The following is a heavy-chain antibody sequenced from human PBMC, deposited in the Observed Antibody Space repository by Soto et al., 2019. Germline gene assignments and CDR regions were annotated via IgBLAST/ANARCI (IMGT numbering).Heavy chain of an antibody. CDR3: ARHSEVRGVKVLRRYYYYYMDV. Sequence: SETLSLTCTVSGGSISSSSYYWGWIRQPPGKGLEWIGSIYYSGSTYYNPSLKSRVTISVDTSKNQFSLKLSSVTAADTAVYYCARHSEVRGVKVLRRYYYYYMDVWGKGTTVTVSS. CDR1: GGSISSSSYY. CDR2: IYYSGST. J-gene: IGHJ6*03. V-gene: IGHV4-39*01. D-gene: IGHD3-10*01.